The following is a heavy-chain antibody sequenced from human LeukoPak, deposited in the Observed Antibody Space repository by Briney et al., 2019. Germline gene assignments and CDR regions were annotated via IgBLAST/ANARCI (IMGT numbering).Heavy chain of an antibody. D-gene: IGHD6-19*01. Sequence: SETLSLTCAVYGGSFSGYCWSWIRQPPGKGLEWIGEINHSGSTNYNPSLKSRVTISVDTSKNQFSLKLSSVTAADTAVYYCARVGGWLNSYYYYYYYMDVWGKGTTVTVSS. CDR1: GGSFSGYC. J-gene: IGHJ6*03. V-gene: IGHV4-34*01. CDR3: ARVGGWLNSYYYYYYYMDV. CDR2: INHSGST.